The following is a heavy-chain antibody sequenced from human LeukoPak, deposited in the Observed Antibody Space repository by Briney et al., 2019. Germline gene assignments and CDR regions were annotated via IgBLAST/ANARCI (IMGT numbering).Heavy chain of an antibody. D-gene: IGHD3-3*01. Sequence: GGSLRLSCAASGFTFSSYSMNWVRQAPGKGLEWVSSISSSSSYIYYADSVKGRFTISRDNAKNSLYLQINSLRAEDTAVYYCARSPDYDFWSGYYRGGAFDIWGQGTMVTVSS. J-gene: IGHJ3*02. CDR1: GFTFSSYS. V-gene: IGHV3-21*01. CDR3: ARSPDYDFWSGYYRGGAFDI. CDR2: ISSSSSYI.